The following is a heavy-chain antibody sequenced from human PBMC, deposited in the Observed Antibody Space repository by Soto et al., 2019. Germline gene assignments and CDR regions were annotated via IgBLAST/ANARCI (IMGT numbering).Heavy chain of an antibody. D-gene: IGHD4-4*01. Sequence: GESLKISCKGSGYSFTSYWISWVRQVPGKGLEWMGRIDPSDSYTNYSPSFQGHVTISADKSISTAYLQWSSLKASDTAMYYCAGYSNYEIDIYYYYGMDVWGQGTTVTV. CDR1: GYSFTSYW. CDR3: AGYSNYEIDIYYYYGMDV. J-gene: IGHJ6*02. V-gene: IGHV5-10-1*01. CDR2: IDPSDSYT.